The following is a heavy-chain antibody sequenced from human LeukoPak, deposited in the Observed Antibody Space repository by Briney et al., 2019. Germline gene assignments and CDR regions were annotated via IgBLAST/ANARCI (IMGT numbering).Heavy chain of an antibody. CDR3: AREGSSSHRGFDY. D-gene: IGHD6-13*01. V-gene: IGHV4-59*01. Sequence: PSETLSLTCTVSGGSISSYYWNWIRQPPGKGLEWVGYIYYSGSTNYNPSLKSRVTISVDTSKNQFSLKLSSVTAADTAVYYCAREGSSSHRGFDYWGQGTLVTVSS. CDR2: IYYSGST. J-gene: IGHJ4*02. CDR1: GGSISSYY.